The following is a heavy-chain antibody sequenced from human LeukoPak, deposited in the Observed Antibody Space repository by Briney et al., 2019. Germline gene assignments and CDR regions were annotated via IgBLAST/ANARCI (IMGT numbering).Heavy chain of an antibody. CDR3: ARERAGVVILGFVDY. CDR2: IYYSGST. J-gene: IGHJ4*02. Sequence: SETLSLTCTVSGGSISSSSYYWGWIRQPPGKGLEWIGSIYYSGSTYYNPSLKSRVTISVDTSKNQFSLKLSSVTAADTAVYYCARERAGVVILGFVDYWGQGTLVTVSS. D-gene: IGHD3-3*01. CDR1: GGSISSSSYY. V-gene: IGHV4-39*02.